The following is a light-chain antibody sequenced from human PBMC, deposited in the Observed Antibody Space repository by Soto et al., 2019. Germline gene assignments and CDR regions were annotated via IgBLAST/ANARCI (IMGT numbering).Light chain of an antibody. Sequence: QSALTQPASVSGSPGQSITISCTGTSSDIGVYNFVSWYQQHPGKAPKLMIYDVNLRPSGVSDRFSGSKSGNTASLTISGLQAEDEAHYYCSSYATSTVFGGGTKQTVL. CDR1: SSDIGVYNF. CDR2: DVN. CDR3: SSYATSTV. J-gene: IGLJ2*01. V-gene: IGLV2-14*01.